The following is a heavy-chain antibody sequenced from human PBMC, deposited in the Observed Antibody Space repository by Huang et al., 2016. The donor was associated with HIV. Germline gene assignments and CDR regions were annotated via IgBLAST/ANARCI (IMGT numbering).Heavy chain of an antibody. Sequence: QVQLVQSRAEVKKPGASVKVSCKVSESTLTELSIHWVRQPPGKGLEWIGGFDPESGETSDAQKFQGRVTMTEDTSTETAFMELSGLRPEDTAGYYCATGFDVFFDFWGQGTLVTVSS. D-gene: IGHD3-9*01. CDR2: FDPESGET. J-gene: IGHJ4*02. CDR1: ESTLTELS. V-gene: IGHV1-24*01. CDR3: ATGFDVFFDF.